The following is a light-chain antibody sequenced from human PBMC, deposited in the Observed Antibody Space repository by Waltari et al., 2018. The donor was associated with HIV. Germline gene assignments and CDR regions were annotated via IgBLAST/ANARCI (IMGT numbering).Light chain of an antibody. CDR2: DVS. CDR3: NSYTTSSTLHVV. V-gene: IGLV2-14*03. J-gene: IGLJ2*01. CDR1: SRDVGGYNH. Sequence: QSALTQPASVSGSPGQSITISCTGTSRDVGGYNHVSWYKHHPGKAPKLMIYDVSNRPSGVSNRFSGSKSGNTASLTISGNQAEDEADYYCNSYTTSSTLHVVFGGGTKLTVL.